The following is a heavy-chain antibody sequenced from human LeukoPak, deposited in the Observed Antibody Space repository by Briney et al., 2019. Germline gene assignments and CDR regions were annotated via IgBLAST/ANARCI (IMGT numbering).Heavy chain of an antibody. Sequence: PGGFLRLSCAASGFTFSSYAMSWVRQAPGKGLEWVSAISGSGGSTYYADSVKGRFTISRDNSKNTLYLQMNSLRAEDTAVYYCAKDVKGYCSGGSCYSDYWGQGTLVAVSS. CDR2: ISGSGGST. CDR1: GFTFSSYA. V-gene: IGHV3-23*01. CDR3: AKDVKGYCSGGSCYSDY. D-gene: IGHD2-15*01. J-gene: IGHJ4*02.